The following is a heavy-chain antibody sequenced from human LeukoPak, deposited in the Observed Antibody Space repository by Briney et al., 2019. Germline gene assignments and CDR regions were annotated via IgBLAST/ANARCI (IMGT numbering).Heavy chain of an antibody. CDR3: ARVDILTGYYFFDS. CDR2: ISTYNGNT. J-gene: IGHJ4*02. D-gene: IGHD3-9*01. V-gene: IGHV1-18*01. CDR1: GYTFTTYG. Sequence: GASVKVSCKASGYTFTTYGISWVRQAPGQGLEWMGWISTYNGNTNYAQKVQGRLTMTTDTSTSKVYMELRSRRCDDTAVLYCARVDILTGYYFFDSWGQGTLVTVSS.